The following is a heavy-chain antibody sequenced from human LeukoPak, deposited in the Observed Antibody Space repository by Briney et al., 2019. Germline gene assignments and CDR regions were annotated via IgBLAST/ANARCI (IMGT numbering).Heavy chain of an antibody. CDR2: ISYSGST. CDR3: ARTMVRGVSPYGVDV. Sequence: SETLSLTCTVSGDSISSSRHSWGWIRQPPGKGLEWIGSISYSGSTYYNPSLKSRVTISVDTSKNQFSLKLSSVTAADTAVYYCARTMVRGVSPYGVDVWGQGTTVTVSS. D-gene: IGHD3-10*01. V-gene: IGHV4-39*07. CDR1: GDSISSSRHS. J-gene: IGHJ6*02.